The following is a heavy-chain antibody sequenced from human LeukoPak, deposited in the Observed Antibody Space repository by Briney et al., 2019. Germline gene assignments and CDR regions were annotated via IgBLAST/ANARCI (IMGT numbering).Heavy chain of an antibody. CDR1: GFTVSSNY. D-gene: IGHD3-10*01. Sequence: GGSLRLSCAASGFTVSSNYMSWVRQAPGKGLEWVSGISWNSGSIGYADSVKGRFTISRDNAKNSLYLQMNSLRAEDTALYYCAKGYGSGTDDWFDPWGQGTLVTVSS. CDR3: AKGYGSGTDDWFDP. V-gene: IGHV3-9*01. CDR2: ISWNSGSI. J-gene: IGHJ5*02.